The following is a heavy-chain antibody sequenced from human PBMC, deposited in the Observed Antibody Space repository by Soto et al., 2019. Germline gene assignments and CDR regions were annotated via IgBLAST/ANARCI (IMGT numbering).Heavy chain of an antibody. CDR2: IYSGGTT. V-gene: IGHV3-66*01. CDR3: ARNGDSSAYRGWCDP. CDR1: GFTVSSNY. D-gene: IGHD3-22*01. Sequence: EVQLVESGGGLVQPGGSLRLSCAASGFTVSSNYMSWVRQAPGKGLEWVSVIYSGGTTYYADSVKGRFTISRDNSKNTMYLQMNSLRVEDTAVSYCARNGDSSAYRGWCDPWGQGTLVTVSA. J-gene: IGHJ5*02.